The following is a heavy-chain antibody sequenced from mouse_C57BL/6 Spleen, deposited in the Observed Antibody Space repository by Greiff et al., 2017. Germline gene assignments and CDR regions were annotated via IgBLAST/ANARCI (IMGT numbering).Heavy chain of an antibody. D-gene: IGHD2-5*01. CDR2: ISDGGSYT. V-gene: IGHV5-4*01. CDR1: GFTFSSYA. J-gene: IGHJ2*01. CDR3: ARDNYSNYGDY. Sequence: EVKLVESGGGLVKPGGSLKLSCAASGFTFSSYAMSWVRQTPEKRLEWVATISDGGSYTYYPDNVKGRFTISRDNAKNNLYLQMSHLKSEDTAMYYCARDNYSNYGDYWGQGTTLTVAS.